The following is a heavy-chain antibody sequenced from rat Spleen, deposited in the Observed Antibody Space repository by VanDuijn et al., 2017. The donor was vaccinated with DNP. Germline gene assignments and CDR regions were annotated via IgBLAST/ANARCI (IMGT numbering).Heavy chain of an antibody. CDR1: GFSLTSNS. V-gene: IGHV2-1*01. Sequence: QVQLKESGPGLVQPSQTLSLTCTVSGFSLTSNSVHWVRQPPGKGLEWVGAIWSGGSTDYNSALKSRLSISRDTSKSQVFLKMNSLQTEDTAIYFCTRSGGDYFDYWGQGVMVTVSS. D-gene: IGHD1-1*01. J-gene: IGHJ2*01. CDR3: TRSGGDYFDY. CDR2: IWSGGST.